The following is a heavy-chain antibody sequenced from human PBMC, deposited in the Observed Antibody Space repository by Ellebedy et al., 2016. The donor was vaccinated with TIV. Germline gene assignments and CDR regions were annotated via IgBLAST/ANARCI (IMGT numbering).Heavy chain of an antibody. V-gene: IGHV3-74*01. CDR2: IHRDGSST. CDR3: ARDPPTGMVNAYYFDY. D-gene: IGHD5-18*01. CDR1: GFSFSSYW. J-gene: IGHJ4*02. Sequence: GESLKISCAASGFSFSSYWMHWVRQAPGKGLVWVSRIHRDGSSTSYADSVKGRFPISRDNSKNTLYLQMNSLRAEDTAVYYCARDPPTGMVNAYYFDYWGQGTLVTVSS.